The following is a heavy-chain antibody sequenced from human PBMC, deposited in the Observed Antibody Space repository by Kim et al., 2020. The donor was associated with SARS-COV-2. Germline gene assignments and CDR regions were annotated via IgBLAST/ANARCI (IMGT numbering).Heavy chain of an antibody. J-gene: IGHJ3*01. Sequence: GGSLRLSCAASGFTFSRDSMSWVRQAPGRGLEWVSYISTSSSGTYADSAKGRFTSSRDNAKNSLYLQMNNLRTEDTAVYYCARDRIYAFDVWGQGTLVTVSS. D-gene: IGHD2-15*01. CDR3: ARDRIYAFDV. CDR1: GFTFSRDS. CDR2: ISTSSSGT. V-gene: IGHV3-48*04.